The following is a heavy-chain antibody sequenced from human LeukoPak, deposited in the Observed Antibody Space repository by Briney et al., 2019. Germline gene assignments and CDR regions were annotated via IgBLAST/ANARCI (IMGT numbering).Heavy chain of an antibody. CDR1: GGSISSSSYY. CDR2: IYYSGST. V-gene: IGHV4-39*01. Sequence: SGTLSLTCTVSGGSISSSSYYWGWLRQPPGKGLEWIGSIYYSGSTYYNPSLKSRVTISVDTSKNQFSLKLSSVTAADTAVYYCAYSSGYYYFYWGQGTLVTVSS. CDR3: AYSSGYYYFY. D-gene: IGHD3-22*01. J-gene: IGHJ4*02.